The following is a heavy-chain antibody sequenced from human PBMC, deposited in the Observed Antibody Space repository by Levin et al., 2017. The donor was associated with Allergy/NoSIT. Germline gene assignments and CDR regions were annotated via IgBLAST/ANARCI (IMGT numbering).Heavy chain of an antibody. CDR3: ARDRTTVTTKDVYYYGMDV. J-gene: IGHJ6*02. Sequence: PSETLSLTCTVSGGSITSYYWSWIRQPPGKGLEWIGYIYYSGTPKYNPSLKSRVSISVDTSKNQFSLKLRSVTAADTAVYYCARDRTTVTTKDVYYYGMDVWGQGTTVSVSS. CDR2: IYYSGTP. CDR1: GGSITSYY. D-gene: IGHD4-17*01. V-gene: IGHV4-59*01.